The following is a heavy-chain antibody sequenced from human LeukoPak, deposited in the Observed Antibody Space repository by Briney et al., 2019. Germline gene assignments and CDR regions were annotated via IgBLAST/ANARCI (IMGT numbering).Heavy chain of an antibody. J-gene: IGHJ5*02. CDR3: AQSGYSGYDYPS. V-gene: IGHV3-23*01. D-gene: IGHD5-12*01. Sequence: GGSLRLSCAASGFTFSSHAMAWVRRAPGKGLEWVSVIGGDGGYTSYGDSVKGRFTISRDDSKNTLYLQMNSLRVEDAAVYYCAQSGYSGYDYPSWGQGTLVTVSS. CDR2: IGGDGGYT. CDR1: GFTFSSHA.